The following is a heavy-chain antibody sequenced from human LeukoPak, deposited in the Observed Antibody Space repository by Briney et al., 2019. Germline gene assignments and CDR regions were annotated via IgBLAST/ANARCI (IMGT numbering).Heavy chain of an antibody. J-gene: IGHJ1*01. Sequence: SSETLSLTCAVSGDYISSSSYYRGWIRQSPGMGLEWIGDIYHSGRTYYNPSLKSRVAISIDASKNQFSLRLRSMTAADTAVFYCARRRYYDSTGYFEWGRGTLVTVSS. CDR1: GDYISSSSYY. V-gene: IGHV4-39*01. CDR2: IYHSGRT. CDR3: ARRRYYDSTGYFE. D-gene: IGHD3-22*01.